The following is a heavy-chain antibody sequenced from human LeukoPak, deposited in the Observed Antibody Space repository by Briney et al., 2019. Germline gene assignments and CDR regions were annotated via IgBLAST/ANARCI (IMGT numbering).Heavy chain of an antibody. D-gene: IGHD3-10*01. V-gene: IGHV4-61*02. Sequence: SQTLSLTCTVSGGSISSGGHYWSWIRQPAGKGLEYLGRISTTGSTNYHPSLRSRVTISADTSKNHFSLKLTSVTAADTAVYYCARDQTYSGSGIYTYFDYWGQGILVTVSS. CDR3: ARDQTYSGSGIYTYFDY. CDR2: ISTTGST. CDR1: GGSISSGGHY. J-gene: IGHJ4*02.